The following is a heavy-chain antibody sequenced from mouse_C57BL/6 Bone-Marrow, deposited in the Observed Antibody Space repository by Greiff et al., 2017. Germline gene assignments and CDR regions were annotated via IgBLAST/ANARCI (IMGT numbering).Heavy chain of an antibody. Sequence: QVQLQQPGAELVKPGASVKLSCKASGYTFTSYWMRWVKQRPGQGLEWIGEIDPSDSYTNYNQKFKGKATLTVDTASSTAYMQLSSLTSEDSAVYYCAGGLLPYAMDYWGQGTSVTVSS. D-gene: IGHD2-3*01. CDR2: IDPSDSYT. J-gene: IGHJ4*01. CDR3: AGGLLPYAMDY. CDR1: GYTFTSYW. V-gene: IGHV1-50*01.